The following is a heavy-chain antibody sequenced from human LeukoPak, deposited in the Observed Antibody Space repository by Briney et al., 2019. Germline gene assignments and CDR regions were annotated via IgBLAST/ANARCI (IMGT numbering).Heavy chain of an antibody. CDR3: ARIDRYSGYDESTYYFDY. Sequence: GRSLRLSCAASGFTFSSYAMHWVRQAPGKGLEWVAVISYDGSNKYYADSVKGRFTISRDNSKNTLYLQMNSLRSEDTAVYYCARIDRYSGYDESTYYFDYWGQGTLVTVSS. CDR1: GFTFSSYA. V-gene: IGHV3-30-3*01. J-gene: IGHJ4*02. D-gene: IGHD5-12*01. CDR2: ISYDGSNK.